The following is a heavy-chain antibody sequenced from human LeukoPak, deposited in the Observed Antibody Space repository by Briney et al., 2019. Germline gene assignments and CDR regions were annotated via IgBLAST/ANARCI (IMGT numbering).Heavy chain of an antibody. J-gene: IGHJ4*02. V-gene: IGHV3-30*02. CDR1: GFTFSRSG. CDR2: IQYDGNNK. D-gene: IGHD4-17*01. Sequence: GGSLRLSCIASGFTFSRSGMHWVRQAPGKGLEWVTFIQYDGNNKYYADPVKGRFTTSRDNSKNTLYLQMNSLRTEDTAVYYCAKRATYYGDYDYWGQGTLVTVSS. CDR3: AKRATYYGDYDY.